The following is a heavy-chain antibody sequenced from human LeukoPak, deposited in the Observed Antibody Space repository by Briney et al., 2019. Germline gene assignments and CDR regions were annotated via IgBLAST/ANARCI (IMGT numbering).Heavy chain of an antibody. CDR2: INPNSGGT. Sequence: ASVKVSCKASGYTFTGYYMHWVRQAPGQGLEWMGRINPNSGGTNYAQKFQGRVTMTRDTSICTAYMELSRLRYDDTAVYYCARERQDSSSSVDYWGQGTLVTVSS. D-gene: IGHD6-6*01. CDR1: GYTFTGYY. J-gene: IGHJ4*02. V-gene: IGHV1-2*06. CDR3: ARERQDSSSSVDY.